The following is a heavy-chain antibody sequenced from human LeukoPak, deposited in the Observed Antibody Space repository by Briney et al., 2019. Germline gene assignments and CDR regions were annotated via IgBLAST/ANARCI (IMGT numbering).Heavy chain of an antibody. CDR2: ISWNSSSI. CDR1: GFTFDDYA. V-gene: IGHV3-9*01. D-gene: IGHD3-3*01. Sequence: GGSLRLSCAASGFTFDDYAMHWVRQAPGKGLEWVSGISWNSSSIGYADSVKGRFTISRDNAKNSLYLQMNSLRAEDTALYYCAKGYRGGFWSGYYFDYWGQGTLVTISS. CDR3: AKGYRGGFWSGYYFDY. J-gene: IGHJ4*02.